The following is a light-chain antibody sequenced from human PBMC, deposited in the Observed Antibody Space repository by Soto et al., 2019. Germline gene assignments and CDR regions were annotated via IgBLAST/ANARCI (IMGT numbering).Light chain of an antibody. Sequence: QSVLTQPASVSGTPGQSITISCAVSNSDVGIYDFVSWYQHLPGRAPKLIVSEVSHRPSGVSNRFSGSKSGNTASLTISGLQSADEDDYSCISYTSSRTSFGTGTKVTVL. CDR1: NSDVGIYDF. V-gene: IGLV2-14*01. CDR3: ISYTSSRTS. CDR2: EVS. J-gene: IGLJ1*01.